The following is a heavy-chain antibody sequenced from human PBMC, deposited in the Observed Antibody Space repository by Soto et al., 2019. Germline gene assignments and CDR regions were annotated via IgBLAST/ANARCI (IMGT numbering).Heavy chain of an antibody. V-gene: IGHV1-69*01. J-gene: IGHJ5*01. CDR3: ARRDSKYDSAGYPPFDS. CDR1: GGTFNTYA. Sequence: QVQLVQSGAEVKKPGSSVKVSCKSSGGTFNTYAISWVRQAPGQGLEWMGAIIPIFGSANYAQRFQGRVTITADEFTTTSYIELSSLRSDDTAVYFCARRDSKYDSAGYPPFDSWGQGTLVTVSS. CDR2: IIPIFGSA. D-gene: IGHD3-22*01.